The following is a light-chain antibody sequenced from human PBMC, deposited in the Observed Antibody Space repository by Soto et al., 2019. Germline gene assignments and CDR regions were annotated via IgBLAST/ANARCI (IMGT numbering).Light chain of an antibody. CDR3: QQVHCFPFS. CDR2: ATS. J-gene: IGKJ3*01. CDR1: QDITSY. V-gene: IGKV1-9*01. Sequence: DIQLTQSPSFLSASVGDRVTITCRASQDITSYVVWYQQQPEKAPKLLIFATSKLQSGVAARCIGSGSGTEFTLTIISLQPEDFATYYCQQVHCFPFSFGPGTKVDIK.